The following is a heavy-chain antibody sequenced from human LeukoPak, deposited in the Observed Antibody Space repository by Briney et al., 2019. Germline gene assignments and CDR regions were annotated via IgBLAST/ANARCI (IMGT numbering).Heavy chain of an antibody. J-gene: IGHJ4*02. D-gene: IGHD4-17*01. V-gene: IGHV3-23*01. Sequence: GGSLRLSCAASGFTFTSYAMSWVRQAPGKGLEWVSGISGSGGRTDYADSVKGRFTISRDNAKNSLYLQMNSLRAEDTAVYYCARDLLTTVTPHFVDYWGQGTLVTVSS. CDR2: ISGSGGRT. CDR1: GFTFTSYA. CDR3: ARDLLTTVTPHFVDY.